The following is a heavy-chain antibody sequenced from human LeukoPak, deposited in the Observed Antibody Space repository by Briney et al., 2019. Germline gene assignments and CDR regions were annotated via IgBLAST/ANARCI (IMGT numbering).Heavy chain of an antibody. J-gene: IGHJ4*02. V-gene: IGHV4-4*07. Sequence: SETLSLTCTVSGGSISSFSWSWIRQPAGKGLEWIGRIYTSGSTNYNPSLKSRVTMSIDTSKNQFSLKLSSVTAADTAVYYCARDNSSRAYDYWGQGTLVTVSS. D-gene: IGHD6-19*01. CDR3: ARDNSSRAYDY. CDR2: IYTSGST. CDR1: GGSISSFS.